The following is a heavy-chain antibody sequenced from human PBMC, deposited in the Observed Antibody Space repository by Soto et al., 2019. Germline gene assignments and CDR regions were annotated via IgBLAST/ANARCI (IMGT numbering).Heavy chain of an antibody. CDR3: ARDAPPLAYYYDPNWFDP. CDR1: GFTFSSYS. Sequence: EVQLVESGGGLVQPGGSLRLSCAASGFTFSSYSMNWVRQAPGKGLEWVSYISSSSSTIYYADSVKGRFTISRDNAKNSLYLQMNSLRDEDTAVYYCARDAPPLAYYYDPNWFDPWGRGTLVTVSS. CDR2: ISSSSSTI. V-gene: IGHV3-48*02. D-gene: IGHD3-22*01. J-gene: IGHJ5*02.